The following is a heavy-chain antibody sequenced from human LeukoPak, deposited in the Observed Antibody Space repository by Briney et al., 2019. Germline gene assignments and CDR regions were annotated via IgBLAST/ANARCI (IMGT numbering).Heavy chain of an antibody. CDR1: GFTFSSYA. Sequence: PGGSLRLSCAATGFTFSSYAMNWVRQAPGRGLEWVSGFSGSGGSTYYAESEKGRFIISRDNGKNTLYLQMNSLRAEDTAVYYCANGNRCTSPNCLGYYYFYMDVWGKGTTVTVSS. V-gene: IGHV3-23*01. D-gene: IGHD2-8*01. CDR3: ANGNRCTSPNCLGYYYFYMDV. CDR2: FSGSGGST. J-gene: IGHJ6*03.